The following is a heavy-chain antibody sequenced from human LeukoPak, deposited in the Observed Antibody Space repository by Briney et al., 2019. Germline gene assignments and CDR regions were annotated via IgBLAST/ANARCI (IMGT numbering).Heavy chain of an antibody. J-gene: IGHJ4*02. V-gene: IGHV4-4*07. D-gene: IGHD6-19*01. CDR2: IYTSGST. Sequence: PSETLSLTCTVSGGSISSYYWSWIRQPAGKGLEWIGRIYTSGSTNYNPSLKSRVTMSVDTSKNQFSLKLSSVTAADTAVYYCARGLGRGIAVAGTVDYWGQGTLVTVSS. CDR1: GGSISSYY. CDR3: ARGLGRGIAVAGTVDY.